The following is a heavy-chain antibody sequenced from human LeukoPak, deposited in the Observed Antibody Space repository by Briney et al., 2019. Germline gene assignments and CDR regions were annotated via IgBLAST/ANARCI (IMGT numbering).Heavy chain of an antibody. CDR2: IIPIFGTA. V-gene: IGHV1-69*13. CDR3: ARGGYCSSTSCYSLFDY. J-gene: IGHJ4*02. CDR1: GGTFSSYA. D-gene: IGHD2-2*01. Sequence: ASVTVSCKASGGTFSSYAISWVRQAPGQGLEWMGGIIPIFGTANYAQKFQGRVTITADESTSTAYMELSSLRSEDTAVYYCARGGYCSSTSCYSLFDYWGQGTLVTVSS.